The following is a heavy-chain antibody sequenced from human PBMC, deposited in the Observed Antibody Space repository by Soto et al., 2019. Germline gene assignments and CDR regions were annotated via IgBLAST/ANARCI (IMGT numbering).Heavy chain of an antibody. CDR2: ISAYNGNT. V-gene: IGHV1-18*01. D-gene: IGHD2-15*01. CDR3: ARADIVVVVAAQPFDP. J-gene: IGHJ5*02. CDR1: GYTFTSYG. Sequence: ASVNVSCKASGYTFTSYGISWVRQAPGQGLEWMGWISAYNGNTNYAQKLQGRVTMTTDTSTSTAYMELRSLRSDDTAVYYCARADIVVVVAAQPFDPWGQGTLVTVSS.